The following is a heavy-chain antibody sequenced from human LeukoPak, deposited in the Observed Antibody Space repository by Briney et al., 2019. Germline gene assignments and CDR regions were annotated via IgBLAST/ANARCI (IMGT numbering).Heavy chain of an antibody. CDR3: ARSISGFDPKFDY. CDR2: ISGSGGST. Sequence: GGSLRLSCAASGFTFSSYGMSWVRQAPGKGLEWVSAISGSGGSTYYADSVKGRFTISRDNSKNTLYLQMNSLRAEDTAVYYCARSISGFDPKFDYWGQGTLVTVSS. J-gene: IGHJ4*02. CDR1: GFTFSSYG. D-gene: IGHD3-22*01. V-gene: IGHV3-23*01.